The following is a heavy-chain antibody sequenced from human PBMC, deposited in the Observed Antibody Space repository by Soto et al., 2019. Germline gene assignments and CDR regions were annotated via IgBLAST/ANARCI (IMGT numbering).Heavy chain of an antibody. CDR3: APHVSCSGGSCQYDAFAI. Sequence: EVQVLESGGGLVQPGGSLRLSCEGSGFTVSSHAMTWIRQAPGKGPEWVSTITADGGTYYADSVKGRFAMSRDTSASTLYLQMTSLGAEDTAAYYCAPHVSCSGGSCQYDAFAIRGQGTMVTVSS. CDR1: GFTVSSHA. D-gene: IGHD2-15*01. V-gene: IGHV3-23*01. J-gene: IGHJ3*02. CDR2: ITADGGT.